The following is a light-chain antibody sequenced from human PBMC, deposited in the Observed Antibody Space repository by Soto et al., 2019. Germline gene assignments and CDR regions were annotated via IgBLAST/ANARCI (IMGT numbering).Light chain of an antibody. CDR3: QQYNSPPWT. V-gene: IGKV1-39*01. CDR1: QSIGNY. Sequence: DIQMTQSPSSLPASVGDRISITCRASQSIGNYLSWYQQKPGKAPKLLIYGTSNLQGGVPSRFSGSGSETGFTLTISCLQPEDFATYYCQQYNSPPWTFGQGTKVEIK. CDR2: GTS. J-gene: IGKJ1*01.